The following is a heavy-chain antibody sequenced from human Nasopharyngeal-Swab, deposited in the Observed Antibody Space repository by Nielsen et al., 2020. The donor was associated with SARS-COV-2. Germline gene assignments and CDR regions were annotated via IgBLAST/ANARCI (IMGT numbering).Heavy chain of an antibody. CDR1: GFTFSSYA. D-gene: IGHD3-3*01. CDR2: ISGSGGST. Sequence: GGSLRLSCAASGFTFSSYAMSWVRQAPGKGLEWVSAISGSGGSTYYADSVKGRFTISRDNSKNTLYLQMNSLRAEDTAVYYYAKDGRITIFGVVIIWGYYFDYWGQGTLVTVSS. J-gene: IGHJ4*02. V-gene: IGHV3-23*01. CDR3: AKDGRITIFGVVIIWGYYFDY.